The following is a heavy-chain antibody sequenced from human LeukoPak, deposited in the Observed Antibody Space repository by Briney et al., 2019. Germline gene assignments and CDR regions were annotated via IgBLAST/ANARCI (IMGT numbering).Heavy chain of an antibody. CDR3: ARRYCSGGSCYWGGFDP. V-gene: IGHV4-59*08. J-gene: IGHJ5*01. CDR2: IYNSGNT. Sequence: SETLSLTCTVFGDSSSTYFWSWIRQPPGKGLEWIGNIYNSGNTNYNPSLKSRVTMSVDTSKNQFSLRLISVTAADTGVYYCARRYCSGGSCYWGGFDPWGQGTLVTVSS. D-gene: IGHD2-15*01. CDR1: GDSSSTYF.